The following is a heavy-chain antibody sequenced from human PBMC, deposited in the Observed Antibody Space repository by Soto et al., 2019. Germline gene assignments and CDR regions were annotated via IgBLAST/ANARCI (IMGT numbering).Heavy chain of an antibody. J-gene: IGHJ3*01. CDR2: ISAYNGNT. CDR3: ARAGDAFDF. V-gene: IGHV1-18*01. CDR1: GYTFTNYA. Sequence: GASVKVSCKASGYTFTNYAMHWVRQAPGQGLEWMGWISAYNGNTNYPQKFQDRVTMTTDSSTNTAYMELRSLNSDDTAVYYCARAGDAFDFWGQGTMVTVSS.